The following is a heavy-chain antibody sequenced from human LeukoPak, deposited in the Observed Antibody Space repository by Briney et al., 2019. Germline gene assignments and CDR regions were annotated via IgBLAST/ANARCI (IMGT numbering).Heavy chain of an antibody. CDR1: GFTFSRYW. V-gene: IGHV3-7*05. CDR3: ARGEAFCDY. CDR2: IKEDGNKK. Sequence: TGGSLRLSCAASGFTFSRYWMTWVRQAPGKGLEWVANIKEDGNKKYYVDPVKGRFTISRDNAKNSLYLEMNSLRPEDTAVYFCARGEAFCDYWGQGARVTVSS. J-gene: IGHJ4*02.